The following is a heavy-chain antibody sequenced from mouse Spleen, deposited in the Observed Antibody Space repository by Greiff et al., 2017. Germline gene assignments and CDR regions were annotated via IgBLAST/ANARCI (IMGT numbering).Heavy chain of an antibody. Sequence: VQLQQSGPELVKPGASVKLSCKASGYTFTSYDINWVKQRPGQGLEWIGWIYPRDGSTKYNEKFKGKATLTVDTSSRTAYMEPRSLTSEDSAVYCCARCEGIYDGYFDVWGAGTTVTVSS. CDR3: ARCEGIYDGYFDV. V-gene: IGHV1-85*01. CDR2: IYPRDGST. CDR1: GYTFTSYD. J-gene: IGHJ1*01. D-gene: IGHD1-3*01.